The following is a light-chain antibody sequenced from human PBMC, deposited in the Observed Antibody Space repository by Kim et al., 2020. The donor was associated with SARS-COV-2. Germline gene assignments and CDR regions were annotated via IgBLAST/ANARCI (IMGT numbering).Light chain of an antibody. V-gene: IGLV2-14*04. Sequence: GQSSTISCTGTSSDIGNYNFVYWSQQHPGKAPKLLIYDVSKRPSGVSDRFSGSKSGNTASLTISGLQAEDEADYYCSSHIGSSTWVFGGGTQLTVL. CDR2: DVS. J-gene: IGLJ3*02. CDR1: SSDIGNYNF. CDR3: SSHIGSSTWV.